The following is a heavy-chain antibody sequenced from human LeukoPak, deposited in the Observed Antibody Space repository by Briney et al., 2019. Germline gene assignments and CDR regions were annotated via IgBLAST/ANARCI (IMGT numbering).Heavy chain of an antibody. J-gene: IGHJ4*02. CDR2: IYQSGST. CDR1: GGSISSGGYY. V-gene: IGHV4-30-2*01. Sequence: PSQTLSLTCTVSGGSISSGGYYWSWIRQPPGKGLGWIGYIYQSGSTYYNPSLKSRVTISVDRSKNQFSLKLSSVTAADTAVYYCASSGRGARLDYWGRGTLVTVSS. CDR3: ASSGRGARLDY. D-gene: IGHD1-26*01.